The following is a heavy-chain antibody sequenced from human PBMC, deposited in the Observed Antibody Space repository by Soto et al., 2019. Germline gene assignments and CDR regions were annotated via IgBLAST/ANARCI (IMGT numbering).Heavy chain of an antibody. CDR3: ARGRDYYDSNGYYYGAFDI. D-gene: IGHD3-22*01. CDR1: GYTFTSYA. V-gene: IGHV1-3*01. CDR2: INAGNGNT. J-gene: IGHJ3*02. Sequence: ASVKVSCKASGYTFTSYAMHWVRQAPGQRLEWMGWINAGNGNTKYSQKFQGRVTITRETSASTAYMELSSLRSEDTAVYYCARGRDYYDSNGYYYGAFDIWRQGTLATVSS.